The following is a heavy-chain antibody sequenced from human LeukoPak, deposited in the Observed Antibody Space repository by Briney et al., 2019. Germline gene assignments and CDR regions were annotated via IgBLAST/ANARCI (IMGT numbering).Heavy chain of an antibody. V-gene: IGHV3-23*01. Sequence: PGRSLRLSCAASGFTFSSYPMSWVRQAPGEGLELVSGIVGSGDSTYYAGSVKGRFTISRDNSKNTLYLQMNSLRAEDTAVYYCAKVGTSGSSGWYEDYWGQGTLVTVSS. CDR3: AKVGTSGSSGWYEDY. CDR2: IVGSGDST. J-gene: IGHJ4*02. CDR1: GFTFSSYP. D-gene: IGHD6-19*01.